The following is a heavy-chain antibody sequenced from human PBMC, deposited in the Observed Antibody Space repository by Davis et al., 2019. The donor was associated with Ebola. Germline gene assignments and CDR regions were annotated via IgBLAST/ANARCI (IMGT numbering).Heavy chain of an antibody. D-gene: IGHD3-22*01. Sequence: PGGSLRLSCAASGFTFSNYAIHWVRQAPGKGLEWVAVISFDGSNKYYADSVKGRFTFSRDNSKNTLYLQMNSLRAEDTAVCYCARGANYYDSSGYLPFDYWGQGTLVTVSS. J-gene: IGHJ4*02. V-gene: IGHV3-30-3*01. CDR2: ISFDGSNK. CDR3: ARGANYYDSSGYLPFDY. CDR1: GFTFSNYA.